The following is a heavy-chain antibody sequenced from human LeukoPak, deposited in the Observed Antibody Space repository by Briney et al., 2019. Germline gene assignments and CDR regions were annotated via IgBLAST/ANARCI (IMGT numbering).Heavy chain of an antibody. CDR3: ARDSVVYCMSGSCYGVFDY. Sequence: ASVKVSCKASGYSFRSYGMSWVRQAPGQGLEWMGWISGYDGKTDYVQRFQGRLTMTTDTSASTVYMELRSLRSDDTAVYYCARDSVVYCMSGSCYGVFDYWSQGTPVTVSS. CDR2: ISGYDGKT. D-gene: IGHD2-15*01. J-gene: IGHJ4*02. V-gene: IGHV1-18*01. CDR1: GYSFRSYG.